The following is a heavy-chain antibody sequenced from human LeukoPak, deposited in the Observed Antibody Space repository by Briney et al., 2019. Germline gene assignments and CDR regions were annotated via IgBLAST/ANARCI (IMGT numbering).Heavy chain of an antibody. D-gene: IGHD2-15*01. CDR2: ISYDGSNK. V-gene: IGHV3-30-3*01. Sequence: PGGSLRLSCAGSGFTFRSYAMHWVRQAPGKGLEWVAVISYDGSNKDYADSVKGRFTISRDNAKNSLYLQMNSLRAEDTAVYYCASSYCSGGSCYAFDYWGQGTLVTVSS. J-gene: IGHJ4*02. CDR3: ASSYCSGGSCYAFDY. CDR1: GFTFRSYA.